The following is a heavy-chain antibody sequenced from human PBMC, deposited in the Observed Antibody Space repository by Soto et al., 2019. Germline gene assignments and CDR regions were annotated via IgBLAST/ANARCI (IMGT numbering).Heavy chain of an antibody. CDR3: ARARLIYGSGSYFDY. Sequence: SETLSLTCAVYGGSFSGYYWSWIRQPPGKGLEWIGEINHSGSTNYNPSLKSRVTISVDTSKNQFSLKLSSVTAADTAVYYCARARLIYGSGSYFDYWGQGTLVTVSS. D-gene: IGHD3-10*01. J-gene: IGHJ4*02. CDR2: INHSGST. CDR1: GGSFSGYY. V-gene: IGHV4-34*01.